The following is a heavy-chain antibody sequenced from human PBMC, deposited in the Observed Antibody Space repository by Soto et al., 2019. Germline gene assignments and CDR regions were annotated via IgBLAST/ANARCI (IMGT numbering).Heavy chain of an antibody. CDR2: INPNSGGT. Sequence: GASVKVSCKASGYTFTGYYMHWVRQAPGQGLEWMGWINPNSGGTNYAQKFQGRVTMTRDTSISTAYMELSRLRSDDTAVYYCARVLTMVRVVYGRSTGTTDYWGQGTLFTVSS. J-gene: IGHJ4*02. CDR1: GYTFTGYY. D-gene: IGHD3-10*01. CDR3: ARVLTMVRVVYGRSTGTTDY. V-gene: IGHV1-2*02.